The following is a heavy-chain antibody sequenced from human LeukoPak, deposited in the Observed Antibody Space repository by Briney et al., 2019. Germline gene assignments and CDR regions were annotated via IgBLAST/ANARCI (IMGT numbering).Heavy chain of an antibody. D-gene: IGHD6-13*01. Sequence: TGGSLRLSCAASGFTFTSYSMSLVRQAPGKGLEWVSVISGSGGSTYYADSVKGRFTISRDNSNDGVDLQMNNLRGEDTAVYYCARDWYDYWGQGTLVTVSS. CDR3: ARDWYDY. CDR2: ISGSGGST. V-gene: IGHV3-23*01. CDR1: GFTFTSYS. J-gene: IGHJ4*02.